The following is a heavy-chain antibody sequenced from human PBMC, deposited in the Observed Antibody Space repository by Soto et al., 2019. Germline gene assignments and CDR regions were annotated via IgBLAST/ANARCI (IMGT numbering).Heavy chain of an antibody. CDR1: GYTLTELS. V-gene: IGHV1-24*01. CDR2: FDPEDGET. D-gene: IGHD4-4*01. CDR3: ATVFNSNYFRFFDY. J-gene: IGHJ4*02. Sequence: ASLKLACKVSGYTLTELSMHWVLQAPGKGLEWMGGFDPEDGETIYAQKFQGRVTMTEDTSTDTAYMELSSLRSEDTAVYYCATVFNSNYFRFFDYWAQRSLVTVSS.